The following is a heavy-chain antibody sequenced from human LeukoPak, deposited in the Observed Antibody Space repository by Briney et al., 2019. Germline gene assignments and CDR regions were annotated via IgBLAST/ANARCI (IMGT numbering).Heavy chain of an antibody. J-gene: IGHJ6*02. Sequence: GGSLRLSCAASGFTFSSYSMNWVRQAPGKGLEWVSYISSSSSTIYYADSVKGRFTISRDNAKNSLYLQMNSLRADDTAVYYCAKGKENFAWSGMDVWGQGTTVTVSS. CDR1: GFTFSSYS. CDR2: ISSSSSTI. V-gene: IGHV3-48*01. CDR3: AKGKENFAWSGMDV. D-gene: IGHD3-3*01.